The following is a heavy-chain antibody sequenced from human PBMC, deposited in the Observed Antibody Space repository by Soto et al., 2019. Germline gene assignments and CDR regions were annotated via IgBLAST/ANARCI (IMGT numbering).Heavy chain of an antibody. CDR1: GFTVSSNY. V-gene: IGHV3-53*01. Sequence: EVQLVESGGGLIQPGGSLRLSCAASGFTVSSNYMSWVRQAPGTGLEWVSVIYSGGSTYYADSVKGSFTNSRDNSKNTLYLQMNGLRAEDTAVYYCARDSGWFGELCWGQGTLVTVSS. CDR2: IYSGGST. CDR3: ARDSGWFGELC. D-gene: IGHD3-10*01. J-gene: IGHJ4*02.